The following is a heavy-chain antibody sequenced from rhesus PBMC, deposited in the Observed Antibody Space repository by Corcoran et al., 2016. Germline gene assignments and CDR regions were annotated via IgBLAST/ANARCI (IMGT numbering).Heavy chain of an antibody. Sequence: EVQLVESGGGLVQPGGALRLSWAAYGCTFSSQGMSRVSQARVEGVEGVSYISNCGGTTYYADSVKGRFTISRDNSKNTLSLQMNSLRAEDTAVYYCAKDRPFWSGYNYYGLDSWGQGVVVIVSS. J-gene: IGHJ6*01. CDR3: AKDRPFWSGYNYYGLDS. D-gene: IGHD3-3*01. V-gene: IGHV3S5*01. CDR2: ISNCGGTT. CDR1: GCTFSSQG.